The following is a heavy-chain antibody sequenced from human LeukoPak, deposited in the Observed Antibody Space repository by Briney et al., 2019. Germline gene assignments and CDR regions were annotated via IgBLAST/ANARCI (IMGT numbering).Heavy chain of an antibody. CDR3: ARAPRGYCSGGSCYPD. Sequence: ASVKVSCKASGYTFTSYGISWVRQAPGQGLEWMGWISAYNGNTNYAQKLQGRVTMTTGTSTSTAYMELSRLRSDDTAVYYCARAPRGYCSGGSCYPDWGQGTLVTVSS. J-gene: IGHJ4*02. CDR2: ISAYNGNT. V-gene: IGHV1-18*01. CDR1: GYTFTSYG. D-gene: IGHD2-15*01.